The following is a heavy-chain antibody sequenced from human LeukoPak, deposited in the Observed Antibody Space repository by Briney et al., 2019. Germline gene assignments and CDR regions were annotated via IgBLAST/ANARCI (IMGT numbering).Heavy chain of an antibody. CDR2: IYYSGST. D-gene: IGHD1-26*01. J-gene: IGHJ3*01. V-gene: IGHV4-39*07. CDR1: GDSISTSSYY. Sequence: SETLSLTCSVSGDSISTSSYYWGWIRQPPGKGLEGIGTIYYSGSTNYNPSLKSRVTISVDTSKNQFSLKLNSVTAADTAAYYCASSPTGIVGATSAFDVWGQGTMVIVSS. CDR3: ASSPTGIVGATSAFDV.